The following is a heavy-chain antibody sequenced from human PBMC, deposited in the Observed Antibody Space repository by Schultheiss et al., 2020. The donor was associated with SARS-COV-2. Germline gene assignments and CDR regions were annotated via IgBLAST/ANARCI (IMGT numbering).Heavy chain of an antibody. CDR2: IYYSGST. D-gene: IGHD3-3*01. CDR1: GGSISSYY. Sequence: SETLSLTCTVSGGSISSYYWSWIRQPAGKGLEWIGSIYYSGSTYYNPSLKSRVTISVDTSKNQFSLKLSSVTAADTAVYYCARDFSDVDAFDIWGQGTMVTVSS. J-gene: IGHJ3*02. CDR3: ARDFSDVDAFDI. V-gene: IGHV4-59*05.